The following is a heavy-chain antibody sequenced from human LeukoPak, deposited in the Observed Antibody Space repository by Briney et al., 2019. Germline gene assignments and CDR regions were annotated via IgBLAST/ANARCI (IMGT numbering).Heavy chain of an antibody. CDR2: IYHSGST. J-gene: IGHJ4*02. CDR3: ARDRVSVTVKGFFDY. Sequence: PSGTLSLTWTVSGDSISSSNWWVWVRQSPGKGLEWIGEIYHSGSTNYNPSLKSRVTISVDKSKNQFSLRLSSVTAADTAVYYCARDRVSVTVKGFFDYWSPGTLVTASS. D-gene: IGHD2-21*02. CDR1: GDSISSSNW. V-gene: IGHV4-4*02.